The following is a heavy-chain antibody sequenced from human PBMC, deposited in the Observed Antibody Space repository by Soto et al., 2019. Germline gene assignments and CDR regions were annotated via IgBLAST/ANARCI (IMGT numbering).Heavy chain of an antibody. CDR3: ARRRYCSSTSCYSAPYYYYYMDV. J-gene: IGHJ6*03. CDR2: IYYSGST. D-gene: IGHD2-2*01. Sequence: QVQLQESGPGLVKPSETLSLTCTVSGGSISSYYWSWIRQPPGKGLEWIGYIYYSGSTSYNPSLKSRVTISVDTSKNQFSLKLSSVTAADTAVYYCARRRYCSSTSCYSAPYYYYYMDVWGKGTTVTVSS. CDR1: GGSISSYY. V-gene: IGHV4-59*08.